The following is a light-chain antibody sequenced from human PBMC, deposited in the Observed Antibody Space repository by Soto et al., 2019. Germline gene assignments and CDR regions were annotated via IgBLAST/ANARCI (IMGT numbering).Light chain of an antibody. CDR1: QSINYW. CDR2: DAS. CDR3: QLYDVYSPWT. Sequence: DIPMTQSPSTLSASVGDRVTITGRASQSINYWLAWYQPRPGKAPKLLIYDASTLHSGAPSSFSVSGSGTDFTLTITDLSPDDFATYFCQLYDVYSPWTFCLGARVEI. J-gene: IGKJ1*01. V-gene: IGKV1-5*01.